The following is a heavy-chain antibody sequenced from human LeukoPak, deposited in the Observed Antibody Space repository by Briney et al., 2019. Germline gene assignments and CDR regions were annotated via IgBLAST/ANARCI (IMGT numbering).Heavy chain of an antibody. CDR2: IKSDGSNT. D-gene: IGHD3-3*01. J-gene: IGHJ4*02. CDR3: ARGGYYGSGRYYFDS. V-gene: IGHV3-74*01. CDR1: GFTCSSYW. Sequence: PGGSLRLSCAASGFTCSSYWMHWVRQAPGKGLVWVSGIKSDGSNTNYADSVKGRFTISRDNAKNTLHLQMNSLRAEDTAVYYCARGGYYGSGRYYFDSWGQGTLVTVSS.